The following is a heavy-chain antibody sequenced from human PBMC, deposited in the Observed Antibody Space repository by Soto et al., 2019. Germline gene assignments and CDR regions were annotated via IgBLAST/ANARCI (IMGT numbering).Heavy chain of an antibody. CDR1: GYTFSNYG. Sequence: ASVKVSCKTSGYTFSNYGINWVRQAPGQGLEWMGWISAYNGNTNFAQKLQGRVSLTTDTSSTTAYMELRSLTSDDTPVYYCARDLVPGYTGFSDYWGQGTLVTVSS. CDR2: ISAYNGNT. V-gene: IGHV1-18*01. CDR3: ARDLVPGYTGFSDY. D-gene: IGHD5-12*01. J-gene: IGHJ4*02.